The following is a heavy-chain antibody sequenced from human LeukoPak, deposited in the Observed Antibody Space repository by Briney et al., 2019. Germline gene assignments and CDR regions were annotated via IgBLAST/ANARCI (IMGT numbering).Heavy chain of an antibody. CDR1: GFTVSSNY. V-gene: IGHV3-53*01. J-gene: IGHJ4*02. Sequence: TGGSLRLSCAASGFTVSSNYMSWVRQAPGKGLEWVSVIYSGGSTYYADSVKGRFTISRDNSKNTLYLQMNSLRAEDTAVYYCAKDIGYDSSGQTDYWGQGTLVTVSS. D-gene: IGHD3-22*01. CDR2: IYSGGST. CDR3: AKDIGYDSSGQTDY.